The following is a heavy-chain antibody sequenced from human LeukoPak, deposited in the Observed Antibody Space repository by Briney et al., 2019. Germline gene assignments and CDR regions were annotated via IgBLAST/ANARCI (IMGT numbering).Heavy chain of an antibody. J-gene: IGHJ4*02. CDR1: GFTFSNYA. V-gene: IGHV3-30-3*01. Sequence: PGGSLRLSCAASGFTFSNYAMHWVRQAPGKGLEWVAIISYDGSNEYYADSVKGRFTISRDNSKNTLYLQMNSLRAEDTAVYYCAREQRLIVVVPAAMLGYWGQGTLVTVSS. D-gene: IGHD2-2*01. CDR2: ISYDGSNE. CDR3: AREQRLIVVVPAAMLGY.